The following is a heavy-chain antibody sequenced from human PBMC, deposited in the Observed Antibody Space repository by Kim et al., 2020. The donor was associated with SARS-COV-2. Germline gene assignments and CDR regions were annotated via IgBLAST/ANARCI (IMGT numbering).Heavy chain of an antibody. J-gene: IGHJ6*02. CDR3: ARGEDIVLMVYAPNYYYYGMDV. D-gene: IGHD2-8*01. CDR1: GYTFTGYY. Sequence: ASVKVSCKASGYTFTGYYMHWVRQAPGQGLEWMGRINPNSGGTNYAQKFQGRVTMTRDTSISTAYMELSRLRSDDTAVYYCARGEDIVLMVYAPNYYYYGMDVWGQGTTVTVSS. V-gene: IGHV1-2*06. CDR2: INPNSGGT.